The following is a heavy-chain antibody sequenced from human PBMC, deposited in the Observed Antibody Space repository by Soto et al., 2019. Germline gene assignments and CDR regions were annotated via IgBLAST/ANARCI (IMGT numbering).Heavy chain of an antibody. D-gene: IGHD3-22*01. CDR2: ISSSSSTI. CDR3: ARYPGYYDSSGYPDAFDI. CDR1: GFTFSSYS. J-gene: IGHJ3*02. Sequence: AGSLRLSCAASGFTFSSYSMNWVRQAPGKGLEWVSYISSSSSTIYYADSVKGRFTISRDNAKNSLYLQMNSLRDEDTAVYYCARYPGYYDSSGYPDAFDIWGQGTMVTVSS. V-gene: IGHV3-48*02.